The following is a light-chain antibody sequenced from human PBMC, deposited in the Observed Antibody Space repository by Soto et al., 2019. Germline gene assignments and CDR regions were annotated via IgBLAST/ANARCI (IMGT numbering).Light chain of an antibody. J-gene: IGKJ1*01. CDR2: GAS. Sequence: EIVLTQSPGTLSLSPGERATLSCRASQSVSSSYLAWYQQKPGQAPRLLIYGASSRATGIPDRFSGGGSGTDFTLTISRLEPEDFAVYFCQQYGSSQWTFGQGTKVDNK. CDR1: QSVSSSY. CDR3: QQYGSSQWT. V-gene: IGKV3-20*01.